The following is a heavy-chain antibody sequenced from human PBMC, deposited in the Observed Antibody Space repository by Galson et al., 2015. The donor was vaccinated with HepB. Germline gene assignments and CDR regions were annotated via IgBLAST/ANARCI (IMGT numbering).Heavy chain of an antibody. CDR3: ARGGGSGSSPDYYYGMDV. CDR1: GFTFSSYS. CDR2: ISSSSSYI. V-gene: IGHV3-21*01. Sequence: SLRLSCAASGFTFSSYSMNWVRQAPGKGLEWVSSISSSSSYIYYADSVKGRFTISRVNAKNSLYLQMNSLRAEDTAVYYCARGGGSGSSPDYYYGMDVWGQGTTVTVSS. D-gene: IGHD3-10*01. J-gene: IGHJ6*02.